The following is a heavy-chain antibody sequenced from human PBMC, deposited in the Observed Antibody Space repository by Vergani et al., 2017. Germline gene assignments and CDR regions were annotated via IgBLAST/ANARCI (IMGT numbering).Heavy chain of an antibody. V-gene: IGHV3-48*03. J-gene: IGHJ6*03. CDR2: ISSSGSSI. D-gene: IGHD2-2*01. CDR3: ARSCSSTSCYYYYYYYMDV. Sequence: EVQLVESGGGLVKPGGSLRLSCAASGFTFSSYEMNWVRQAPGKGLEWVSYISSSGSSIYYADSVKGRFTISRDNAKNSLYLQMNSLRAEDTAVYYCARSCSSTSCYYYYYYYMDVWGKGP. CDR1: GFTFSSYE.